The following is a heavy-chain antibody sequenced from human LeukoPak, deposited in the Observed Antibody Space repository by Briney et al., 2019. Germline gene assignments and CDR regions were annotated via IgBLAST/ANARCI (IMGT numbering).Heavy chain of an antibody. Sequence: GGSLRLSCAASGVTVSNNYMNWVRQAPGKGLEWVGFIASKTYGGTAEYAASVKGRFTISRDDSKSIAYLQMNSLKTEDTAVYFCSRDQTPYYWGQGTLVTVSS. CDR1: GVTVSNNY. CDR2: IASKTYGGTA. J-gene: IGHJ4*02. CDR3: SRDQTPYY. V-gene: IGHV3-49*04.